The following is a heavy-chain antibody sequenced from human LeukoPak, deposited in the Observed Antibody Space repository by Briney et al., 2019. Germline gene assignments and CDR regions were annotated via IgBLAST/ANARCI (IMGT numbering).Heavy chain of an antibody. D-gene: IGHD2/OR15-2a*01. CDR2: LSDSGAST. J-gene: IGHJ5*02. CDR1: GFTFNKYA. Sequence: GGSLRLSCAASGFTFNKYAMTWVRQAPGQGLEWVSGLSDSGASTFYAESVRGRFTISRDNSKNMLYLHINSLGAEDTAVYYCAKDARTGVWNIGDSWFDPWGQGTLVTVSS. CDR3: AKDARTGVWNIGDSWFDP. V-gene: IGHV3-23*01.